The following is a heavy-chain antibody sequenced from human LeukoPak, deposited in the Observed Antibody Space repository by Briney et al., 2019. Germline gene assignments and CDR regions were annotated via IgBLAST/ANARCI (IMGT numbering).Heavy chain of an antibody. CDR3: ARDEQYSSDY. CDR2: VYYSGST. CDR1: GGSFSSGSYY. V-gene: IGHV4-61*01. D-gene: IGHD6-6*01. J-gene: IGHJ4*02. Sequence: SETLSLTCTVSGGSFSSGSYYWSWIRQPPGKGLEWIGYVYYSGSTNYNPSLKSRVTISVDTSKNQFSLKLSSVTAADTAVYYCARDEQYSSDYWGQGTLVTVSS.